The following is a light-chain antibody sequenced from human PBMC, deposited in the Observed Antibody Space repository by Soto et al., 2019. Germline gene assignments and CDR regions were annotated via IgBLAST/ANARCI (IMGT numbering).Light chain of an antibody. J-gene: IGKJ3*01. V-gene: IGKV1-27*01. Sequence: DIQMTQSPSSLSASVGDRVTITCRASDTISVYLAWYQHKPGKVPERLIYASSILQSGVPSRFSGSRSGTEFTLTISSLQPEDVATYSCQKYNTAPFTFGQGTTVEIK. CDR1: DTISVY. CDR2: ASS. CDR3: QKYNTAPFT.